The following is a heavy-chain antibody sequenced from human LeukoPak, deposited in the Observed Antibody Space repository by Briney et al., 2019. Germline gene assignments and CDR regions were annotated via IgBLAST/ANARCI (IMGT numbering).Heavy chain of an antibody. J-gene: IGHJ3*02. Sequence: GGSLRLSCAASGFTFSSYSMNWVRQAPGKGLEWVSSISSSSSYIYYADSVKGRFTISRDNSKNTLYLQMNSLRAEDTAVYYCANPGIAVAGTGAFDIWGQGTMVTVSS. D-gene: IGHD6-19*01. CDR1: GFTFSSYS. CDR2: ISSSSSYI. CDR3: ANPGIAVAGTGAFDI. V-gene: IGHV3-21*04.